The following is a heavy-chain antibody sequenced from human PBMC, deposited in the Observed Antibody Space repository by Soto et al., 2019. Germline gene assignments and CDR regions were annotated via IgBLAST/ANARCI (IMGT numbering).Heavy chain of an antibody. CDR3: AKDWGYGDYVFDF. Sequence: QVQLVESGGGVVQPGRSLRLSCAASGFTFSLYGIHWVRQAPGKGLEWVALISDDGSNQYFADSVKGRFTISRDNSNNTLYLQMNSLRPEDTAVYFCAKDWGYGDYVFDFWGQGTLLTVSS. CDR1: GFTFSLYG. V-gene: IGHV3-30*18. CDR2: ISDDGSNQ. J-gene: IGHJ4*02. D-gene: IGHD4-17*01.